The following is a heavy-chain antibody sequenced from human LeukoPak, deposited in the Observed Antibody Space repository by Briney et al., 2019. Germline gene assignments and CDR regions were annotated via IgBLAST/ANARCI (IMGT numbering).Heavy chain of an antibody. CDR2: IYTSGST. J-gene: IGHJ4*02. V-gene: IGHV4-4*07. CDR1: GVAISSYY. D-gene: IGHD1-26*01. CDR3: ARGGAEGATFDY. Sequence: SETLSLTCTVSGVAISSYYWSWIRQPAGKGLEWVGRIYTSGSTNYNPSLKSRVTMSVGTSKNQFSLKLSSVTAADTAVYYCARGGAEGATFDYWGQGTLVTVSS.